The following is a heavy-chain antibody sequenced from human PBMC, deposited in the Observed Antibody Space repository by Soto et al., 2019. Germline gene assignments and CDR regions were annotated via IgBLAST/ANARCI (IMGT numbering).Heavy chain of an antibody. Sequence: EEQLVESGGGLVQPGRSLRLSCAASGFTFDVYAMHWVRQAPGKGLEWVSGINWNSGSIGYADSVKGRFTISRDNAKPFLYLQMSSLRGEDTALYYCAKDRGSRSYVANYYSYGMNVWGQGTTVTVSS. CDR2: INWNSGSI. V-gene: IGHV3-9*01. J-gene: IGHJ6*02. CDR1: GFTFDVYA. CDR3: AKDRGSRSYVANYYSYGMNV. D-gene: IGHD3-10*01.